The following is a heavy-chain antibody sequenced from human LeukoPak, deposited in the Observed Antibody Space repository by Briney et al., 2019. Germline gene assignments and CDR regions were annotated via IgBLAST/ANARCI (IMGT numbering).Heavy chain of an antibody. J-gene: IGHJ5*02. CDR2: ISYDGSNK. CDR1: GFTFSSYA. Sequence: GGSLRLSCAASGFTFSSYAMHWVRQAPGKGLEWVAVISYDGSNKYYADSVKGRFTISRDNSKNTLYLQMNSLRAEDTAVYYCARAGDWTGTRSRNWFDPWGQGTLVTVSS. D-gene: IGHD3/OR15-3a*01. V-gene: IGHV3-30*04. CDR3: ARAGDWTGTRSRNWFDP.